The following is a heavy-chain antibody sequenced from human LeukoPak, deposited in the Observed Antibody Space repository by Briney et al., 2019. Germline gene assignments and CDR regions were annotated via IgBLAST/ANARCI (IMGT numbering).Heavy chain of an antibody. CDR1: GFTFSSYG. D-gene: IGHD3-22*01. V-gene: IGHV3-30*02. Sequence: PGGSLRLSCAASGFTFSSYGMHWVRQAPGKGLEWVAFIRYDGSNKYYADSVKGRFTISRDNSKNTLYLQMNSLRAEDTAVYYCARVGYYYDSSGYTWGQGTLVTVSS. CDR3: ARVGYYYDSSGYT. J-gene: IGHJ5*02. CDR2: IRYDGSNK.